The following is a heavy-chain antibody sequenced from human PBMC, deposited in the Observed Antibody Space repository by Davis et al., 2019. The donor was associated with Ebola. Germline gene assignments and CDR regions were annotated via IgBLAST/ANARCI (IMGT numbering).Heavy chain of an antibody. Sequence: SETLSLTCTVSGGSMNSYYWNWIRQTPGTGLEWIGYIYYSGSTNYNPSLKSRVTISVDTSKNQFSLKLSSVTAADTAVYYCARARVGATTSWFDPWGQGTLVTVSS. V-gene: IGHV4-59*01. CDR3: ARARVGATTSWFDP. CDR1: GGSMNSYY. J-gene: IGHJ5*02. CDR2: IYYSGST. D-gene: IGHD1-26*01.